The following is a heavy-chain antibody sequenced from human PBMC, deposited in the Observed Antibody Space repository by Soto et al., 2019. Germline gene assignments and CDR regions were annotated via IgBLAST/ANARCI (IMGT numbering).Heavy chain of an antibody. CDR1: GFTFSSYS. J-gene: IGHJ4*02. Sequence: VGSLRLSCAASGFTFSSYSMNWVRQAPGKGLEWVSSISSSSSYIYYADSVKGRFTISRDNAKNSLYLQMNSLRAEDTAVYYCARDVNCSGGSCYSVFDYWGQGTLVTVSS. CDR3: ARDVNCSGGSCYSVFDY. D-gene: IGHD2-15*01. CDR2: ISSSSSYI. V-gene: IGHV3-21*01.